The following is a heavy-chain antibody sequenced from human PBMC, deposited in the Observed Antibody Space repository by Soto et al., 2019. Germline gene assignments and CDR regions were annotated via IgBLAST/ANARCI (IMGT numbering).Heavy chain of an antibody. Sequence: QVQLVESGGSVVQPGRSLRLSCAASGFTFRSNAMHWVRQAPGKRLEWVAVISYDGSNKYYADSVKGRFTISRDNSNNMLYRQMNSLRAEDTAVYYCARGLWFVELLPPWGQGTLVTVSS. CDR2: ISYDGSNK. V-gene: IGHV3-30-3*01. J-gene: IGHJ5*02. CDR1: GFTFRSNA. CDR3: ARGLWFVELLPP. D-gene: IGHD3-10*01.